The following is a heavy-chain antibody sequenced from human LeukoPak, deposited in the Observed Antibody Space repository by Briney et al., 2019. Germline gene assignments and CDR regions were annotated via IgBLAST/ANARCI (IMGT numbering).Heavy chain of an antibody. V-gene: IGHV4-31*03. D-gene: IGHD6-13*01. J-gene: IGHJ4*02. CDR1: GGSISSGGYY. CDR3: AGRMTTAGYFDY. Sequence: SETLSLTCTVSGGSISSGGYYWSWIRQPPGKGLEWIGYIYYSGSTYYNPSLESRVSVSKDTSKNQFSLRMSAVAAADTALYFCAGRMTTAGYFDYWGQGILVTVSS. CDR2: IYYSGST.